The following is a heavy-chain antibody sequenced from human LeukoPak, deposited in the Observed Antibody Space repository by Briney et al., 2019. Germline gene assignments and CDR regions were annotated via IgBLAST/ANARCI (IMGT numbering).Heavy chain of an antibody. V-gene: IGHV3-21*01. Sequence: PGGSLRLSCAASGFTFNTYSMNWVRQAPGKGLEWVSSISRTSTHKNYADSVRGRFTISRDNAKNSVYLQMNSLRAEDTAVYYCARRSSGWDVDYWGQGALVTVSS. D-gene: IGHD6-19*01. CDR2: ISRTSTHK. CDR3: ARRSSGWDVDY. J-gene: IGHJ4*02. CDR1: GFTFNTYS.